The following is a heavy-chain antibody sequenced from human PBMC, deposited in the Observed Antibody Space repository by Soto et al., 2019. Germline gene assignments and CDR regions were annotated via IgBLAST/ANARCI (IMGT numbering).Heavy chain of an antibody. J-gene: IGHJ6*02. CDR3: ARASGIAAAGDYYYGMDV. CDR2: IIPIFGTA. Sequence: QVQLVQSGAEVKKPGSSVKVSCKASGGTFSSYAISWVRQAPGQGLEWMGGIIPIFGTANYAQKYQGRVTITADESTSTAYMELSSLRSEDTAVYYCARASGIAAAGDYYYGMDVWGQGTTVTVSS. D-gene: IGHD6-13*01. CDR1: GGTFSSYA. V-gene: IGHV1-69*01.